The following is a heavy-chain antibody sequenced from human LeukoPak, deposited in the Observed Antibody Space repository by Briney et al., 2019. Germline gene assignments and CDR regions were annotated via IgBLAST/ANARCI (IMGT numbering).Heavy chain of an antibody. V-gene: IGHV1-2*02. D-gene: IGHD6-19*01. Sequence: ASVKVSCKASGYTFTGYYMHWVRQAPGQGLEWMGWINPNSGGTNYAQKFQGRVTMTRDTSISTAYMELSRLRSDDTAVYYCARDSYSSGWYGGKPNDYWGQGTLVTVSS. J-gene: IGHJ4*02. CDR3: ARDSYSSGWYGGKPNDY. CDR2: INPNSGGT. CDR1: GYTFTGYY.